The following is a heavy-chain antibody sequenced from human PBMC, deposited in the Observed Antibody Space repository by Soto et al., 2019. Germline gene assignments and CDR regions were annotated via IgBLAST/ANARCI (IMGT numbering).Heavy chain of an antibody. CDR2: IYWDDDK. V-gene: IGHV2-5*02. J-gene: IGHJ1*01. CDR3: XXXXXXXXXXXXXXXXX. Sequence: QITLKESGPTLVEPTETLTLTCSFSGFSLTTSGVGVGWLRQAPGKALECLGIIYWDDDKRYNPSLKNRLTISKDTSKNQVVLSMTYMEPXDXXXXXXXXXXXXXXXXXXXXXXXWGQGTLVTVS. CDR1: GFSLTTSGVG.